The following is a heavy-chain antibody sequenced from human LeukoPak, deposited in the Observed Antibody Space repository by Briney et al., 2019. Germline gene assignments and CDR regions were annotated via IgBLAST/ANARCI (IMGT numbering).Heavy chain of an antibody. CDR3: ARRRYCSSTSCYSLGFQH. CDR1: GYSISSDYY. D-gene: IGHD2-2*01. Sequence: SETLSLTCTVSGYSISSDYYWGWIRQPPGKGLDWIGTIYHSGSTYYNPSLKSRVTISVDTSKNQFSLKLSSVTAADTAVYYCARRRYCSSTSCYSLGFQHWGQGTLVTVSS. V-gene: IGHV4-38-2*02. CDR2: IYHSGST. J-gene: IGHJ1*01.